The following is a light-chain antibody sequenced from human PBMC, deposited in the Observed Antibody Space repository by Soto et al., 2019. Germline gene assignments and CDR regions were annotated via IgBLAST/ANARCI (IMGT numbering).Light chain of an antibody. CDR3: HQYGGAGT. CDR1: HTITNNY. Sequence: ENVLTQSPGTLSFAPGEKATLSFRASHTITNNYLAWYQQKPGQAPRLLIYGASSRATGIPLRFSGSGSGTDFTLTISRLEPEDFAVYYCHQYGGAGTFGQGTKVDIK. CDR2: GAS. J-gene: IGKJ1*01. V-gene: IGKV3-20*01.